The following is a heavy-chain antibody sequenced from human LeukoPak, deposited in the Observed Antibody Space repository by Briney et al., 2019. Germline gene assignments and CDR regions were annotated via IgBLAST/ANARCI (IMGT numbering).Heavy chain of an antibody. V-gene: IGHV1-8*01. CDR3: ARAFSDDYVWGSYRSHEHLPDY. D-gene: IGHD3-16*02. Sequence: ASLKVSCEDSRDTLTSDDVYWARDATGPGLEWKGWMNPNRRNTGYAQKFQGRVTMTTNTSISTAYLELSSLRSEDTAVYYCARAFSDDYVWGSYRSHEHLPDYWGQGTLVTVSS. CDR2: MNPNRRNT. CDR1: RDTLTSDD. J-gene: IGHJ4*02.